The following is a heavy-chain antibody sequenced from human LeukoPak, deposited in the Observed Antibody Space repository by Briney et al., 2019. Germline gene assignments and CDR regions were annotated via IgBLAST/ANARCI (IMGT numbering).Heavy chain of an antibody. CDR2: IWFDGTDK. CDR3: ARETGSGTYPYSSYYGMDV. J-gene: IGHJ6*02. V-gene: IGHV3-33*08. Sequence: GGSLRLSCAASGFTFSRYWITWVRQAPGKGLEWVAVIWFDGTDKYYADSVKGRFTISRDNSKNTLYLQTNSLRAEDTAVYYCARETGSGTYPYSSYYGMDVWGQGTTVTVSS. D-gene: IGHD3-10*01. CDR1: GFTFSRYW.